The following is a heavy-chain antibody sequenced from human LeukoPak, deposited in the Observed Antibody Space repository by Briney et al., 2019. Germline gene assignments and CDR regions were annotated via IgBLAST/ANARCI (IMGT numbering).Heavy chain of an antibody. J-gene: IGHJ4*02. V-gene: IGHV3-30*02. Sequence: GGSLRPSCTTSGFTFSNYGMDWVRQAPGKGLEWVAFIRFDGSNQYYADSVKGRFTISRDNSKNTLYLQMNSLRAEDTAVYYCAKDHHRYDIWSGYYYFDYWGQGTLVTVSS. CDR3: AKDHHRYDIWSGYYYFDY. CDR2: IRFDGSNQ. CDR1: GFTFSNYG. D-gene: IGHD3-3*01.